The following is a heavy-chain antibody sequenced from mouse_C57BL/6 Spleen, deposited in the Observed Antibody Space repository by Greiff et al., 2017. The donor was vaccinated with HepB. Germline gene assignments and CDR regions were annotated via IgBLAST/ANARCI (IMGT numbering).Heavy chain of an antibody. D-gene: IGHD1-1*01. CDR1: GFTFTDYY. J-gene: IGHJ1*03. V-gene: IGHV7-3*01. Sequence: EVMLVESGGGLVQPGGSLSLSCAASGFTFTDYYMSWVRQPPGKALEWLGFIRNKANGYTTEYSASVKGRFTIARDNSHSILDLQMNALRAEDSATYYCARYNYGSSYDWYFDVWGTGTTVTVSS. CDR3: ARYNYGSSYDWYFDV. CDR2: IRNKANGYTT.